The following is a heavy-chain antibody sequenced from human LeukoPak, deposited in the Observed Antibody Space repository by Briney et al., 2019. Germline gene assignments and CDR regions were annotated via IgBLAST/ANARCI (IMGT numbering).Heavy chain of an antibody. CDR2: INHSGST. CDR3: ARRGRIAAAGYFDY. J-gene: IGHJ4*02. Sequence: SETLSLTCAVYGGSFSGYYWSWIRQPPGKGLEWIGEINHSGSTNYNPSLKSRVTISVDTSKNHFSLKLSSVTAADTAVYYCARRGRIAAAGYFDYWGQGTLVTVSS. V-gene: IGHV4-34*01. D-gene: IGHD6-13*01. CDR1: GGSFSGYY.